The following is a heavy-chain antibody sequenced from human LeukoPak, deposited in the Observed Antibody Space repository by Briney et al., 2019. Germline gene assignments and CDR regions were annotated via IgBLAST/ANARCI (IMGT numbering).Heavy chain of an antibody. CDR1: GFTFSSYA. CDR2: ISYDGSNK. J-gene: IGHJ4*02. Sequence: GGSLRLSCAASGFTFSSYAMYWVRQAPGKGLEWVAVISYDGSNKYYADSVKGRFTISRDNSKNTLYLQMNSLRAEDTAVYYCARDLAVNTAMVDYWGQGTLVTVSS. CDR3: ARDLAVNTAMVDY. V-gene: IGHV3-30-3*01. D-gene: IGHD5-18*01.